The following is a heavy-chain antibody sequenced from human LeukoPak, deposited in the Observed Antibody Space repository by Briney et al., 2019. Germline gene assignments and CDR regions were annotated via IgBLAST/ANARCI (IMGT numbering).Heavy chain of an antibody. CDR3: ARNNWFGEFENWFDP. J-gene: IGHJ5*02. D-gene: IGHD3-10*01. Sequence: GGSLRLSCAASGFTFNTYTMNWVRQAPGKGLEWVSSISSGTSYIYYADSVKGRFTISRDNAKNSLYLQMNSLRAEDTAVYYCARNNWFGEFENWFDPWGQGTLVTVSS. CDR2: ISSGTSYI. V-gene: IGHV3-21*01. CDR1: GFTFNTYT.